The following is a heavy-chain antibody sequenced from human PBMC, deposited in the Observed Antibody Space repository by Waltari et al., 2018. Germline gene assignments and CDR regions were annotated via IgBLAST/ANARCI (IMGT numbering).Heavy chain of an antibody. CDR3: ARGIQLWGRGSWYFDN. Sequence: QVQLVQPGTALKKPGASVEVSCKASAYIFTNYAMNWVRQAAGQGLEWMGWINTKTGNPTYAQGFRGRFVFSLDTSVSTASLQISSLKAEDTAVYYCARGIQLWGRGSWYFDNWGQGTLVTVSS. J-gene: IGHJ4*02. V-gene: IGHV7-4-1*02. CDR2: INTKTGNP. D-gene: IGHD3-16*01. CDR1: AYIFTNYA.